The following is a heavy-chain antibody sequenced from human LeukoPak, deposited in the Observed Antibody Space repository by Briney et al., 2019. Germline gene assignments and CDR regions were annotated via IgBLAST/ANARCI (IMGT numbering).Heavy chain of an antibody. J-gene: IGHJ4*02. CDR2: INPNSGGT. CDR1: GYTFTGYY. V-gene: IGHV1-2*02. Sequence: GASVKVSCKASGYTFTGYYMHWVRQAPGQGLEWMGWINPNSGGTNYAQKFQGRVTMTRDTSISTAYMELSRLRSDDTAVYYCARDHDKRGWYTFDYWGQGTLVTVSS. D-gene: IGHD6-19*01. CDR3: ARDHDKRGWYTFDY.